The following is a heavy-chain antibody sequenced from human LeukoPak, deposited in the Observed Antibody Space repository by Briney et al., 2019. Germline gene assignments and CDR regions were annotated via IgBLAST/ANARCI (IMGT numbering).Heavy chain of an antibody. J-gene: IGHJ6*03. Sequence: SETLSLTCTVSGGSISTHYCNWVRQPAGKGLEWIGRIYTSGSTNYNPSLKSRVTMSVDTSKDQFSLKLSSVTAADTAVYYCASCSSTSCYADYHYYMDVWGKGTTVTISS. CDR3: ASCSSTSCYADYHYYMDV. CDR1: GGSISTHY. CDR2: IYTSGST. V-gene: IGHV4-4*07. D-gene: IGHD2-2*01.